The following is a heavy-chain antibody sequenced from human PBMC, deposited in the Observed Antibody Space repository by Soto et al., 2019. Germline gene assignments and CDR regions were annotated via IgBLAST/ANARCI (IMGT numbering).Heavy chain of an antibody. CDR3: ASLWYSGSYWNFDY. D-gene: IGHD1-26*01. J-gene: IGHJ4*02. CDR1: GGSFSGYY. Sequence: QVQLQQWGAGLLKPSETLSLTCAVYGGSFSGYYWSWIRQPPGKGLEWIGEINHSGSTNYNPSLKSRVTISVDTSKNQFSLKLSSVTAADTAVYYCASLWYSGSYWNFDYWGQGTLVTVSS. CDR2: INHSGST. V-gene: IGHV4-34*01.